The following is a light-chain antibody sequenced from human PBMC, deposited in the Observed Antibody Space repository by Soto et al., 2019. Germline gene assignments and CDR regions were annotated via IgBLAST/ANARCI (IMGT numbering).Light chain of an antibody. CDR3: SSYTGSNTVI. V-gene: IGLV2-14*03. J-gene: IGLJ2*01. Sequence: QSVLTQPASVSGSPGQSITISCTGTSSDVGTYHYVSWYQQHPGKAPKLMIYDVNTRPSGVSNRFSGSKSGNTASLTISGLQAEDEGDYYCSSYTGSNTVIFGGGTKVTVL. CDR2: DVN. CDR1: SSDVGTYHY.